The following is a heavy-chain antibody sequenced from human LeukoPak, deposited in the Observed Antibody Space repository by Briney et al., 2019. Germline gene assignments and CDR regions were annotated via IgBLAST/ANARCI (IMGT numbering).Heavy chain of an antibody. Sequence: SETLSLTCAVSGGSFSAYYWSWIRQPPGKGLEWIGEINHSGSTNYNPSLKSRVTISVDTSKNQFSLKLSSVTAADTAVYYCARGRIYDILTGYYKRGAFDIWGQGTMVTVSS. CDR1: GGSFSAYY. J-gene: IGHJ3*02. CDR3: ARGRIYDILTGYYKRGAFDI. D-gene: IGHD3-9*01. V-gene: IGHV4-34*01. CDR2: INHSGST.